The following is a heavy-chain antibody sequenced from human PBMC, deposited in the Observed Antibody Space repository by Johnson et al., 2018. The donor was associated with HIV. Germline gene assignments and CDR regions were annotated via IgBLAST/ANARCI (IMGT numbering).Heavy chain of an antibody. CDR1: GFTFDDYG. CDR3: ARAQSGSYYHDGFDI. CDR2: INWNGGST. J-gene: IGHJ3*02. V-gene: IGHV3-20*04. Sequence: EVQLVESGGGVVRPGGSLRLSCAASGFTFDDYGMSWVRQAPGKGLEWVSSINWNGGSTGYADSVKGRFTISRDNDKNSLYLQMNNLRAEDTDFYYCARAQSGSYYHDGFDIWGQGTMITVSS. D-gene: IGHD1-26*01.